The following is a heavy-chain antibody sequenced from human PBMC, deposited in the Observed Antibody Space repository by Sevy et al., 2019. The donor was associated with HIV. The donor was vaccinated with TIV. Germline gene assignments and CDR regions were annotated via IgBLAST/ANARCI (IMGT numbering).Heavy chain of an antibody. CDR1: GFTFSSYA. J-gene: IGHJ3*02. Sequence: GGSLRLSCAASGFTFSSYAMHWVRQAPGKGLEWVAVISYDGSNKYYADSVKVRFTISRDNSKNTLYLQMNSLRAEDTAVYYCARGRLFVVAAPYRDAFDIWGQGTMVTVSS. CDR2: ISYDGSNK. CDR3: ARGRLFVVAAPYRDAFDI. V-gene: IGHV3-30-3*01. D-gene: IGHD2-15*01.